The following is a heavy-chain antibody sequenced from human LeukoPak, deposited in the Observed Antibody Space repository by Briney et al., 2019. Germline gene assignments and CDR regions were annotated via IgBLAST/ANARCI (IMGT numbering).Heavy chain of an antibody. CDR1: GFTFSSYS. V-gene: IGHV3-21*01. CDR2: ISSSSSYI. J-gene: IGHJ4*02. D-gene: IGHD6-19*01. CDR3: ARGEQWLVLPPFDY. Sequence: GGSLRPSCAASGFTFSSYSMNWVRQAPGKGLEWVSSISSSSSYIYYADSVKGRFTISRDNAKNSLYLQMNSLRAEDTAVYYCARGEQWLVLPPFDYWGQGTLVTVSS.